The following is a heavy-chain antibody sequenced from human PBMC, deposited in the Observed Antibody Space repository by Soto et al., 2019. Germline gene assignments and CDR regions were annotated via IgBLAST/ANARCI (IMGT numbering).Heavy chain of an antibody. D-gene: IGHD1-1*01. J-gene: IGHJ5*02. V-gene: IGHV1-69*01. CDR2: IIPIFGTA. CDR1: GGTFSSYA. Sequence: QVQLVQSGAEVKKPGSSVKVSRKASGGTFSSYAISWVRQAPGQGLEWMGGIIPIFGTANYAQKFQGRVTITADESTSTAYMELSSLRSEDTAVYYCARKNARGPHPGWFDPWGQGTLVTVSS. CDR3: ARKNARGPHPGWFDP.